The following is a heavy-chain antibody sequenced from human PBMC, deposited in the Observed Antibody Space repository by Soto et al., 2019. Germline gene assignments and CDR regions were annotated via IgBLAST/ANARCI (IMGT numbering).Heavy chain of an antibody. V-gene: IGHV1-69*01. J-gene: IGHJ6*02. CDR2: IIPISETT. Sequence: QVQLVQSGAEVKKPGSSVKVSCKASGDTFSSYAISWVRQAPGQGLEWLGGIIPISETTTYAQKFQGRVTITADEFNCAAYIDLSSWTSEEGTGDYCARSQRSRASLENYYYYYCGMHDGSQGTTVTGSS. D-gene: IGHD2-2*01. CDR1: GDTFSSYA. CDR3: ARSQRSRASLENYYYYYCGMHD.